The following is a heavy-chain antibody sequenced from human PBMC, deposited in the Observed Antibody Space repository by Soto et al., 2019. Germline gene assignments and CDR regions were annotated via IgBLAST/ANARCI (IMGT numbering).Heavy chain of an antibody. CDR1: GGTFSSYS. CDR3: ASGLGSSGDFQH. Sequence: ASVNVSCKSSGGTFSSYSISWVRQAPGQGLEWMGGIIPIFGTANYAQKFQGRVTITADESTSTAYMELSSLRSEDTAVYYCASGLGSSGDFQHWGQGTLVTVSS. V-gene: IGHV1-69*13. CDR2: IIPIFGTA. J-gene: IGHJ1*01. D-gene: IGHD2-15*01.